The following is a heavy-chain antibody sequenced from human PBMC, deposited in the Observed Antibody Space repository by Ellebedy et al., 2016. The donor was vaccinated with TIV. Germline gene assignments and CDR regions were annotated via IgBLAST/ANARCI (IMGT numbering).Heavy chain of an antibody. J-gene: IGHJ4*02. CDR2: IIPIFGTA. Sequence: SVKVSXXASGGTFSSYAISWVRQAPGQGLEWMGGIIPIFGTANYAQKFQGRVTITADESTSTAYMELSSLRSEDTAVYYCAREQSGRGVLYYFDYWGQGTLVTVSS. CDR1: GGTFSSYA. V-gene: IGHV1-69*13. CDR3: AREQSGRGVLYYFDY. D-gene: IGHD2-8*02.